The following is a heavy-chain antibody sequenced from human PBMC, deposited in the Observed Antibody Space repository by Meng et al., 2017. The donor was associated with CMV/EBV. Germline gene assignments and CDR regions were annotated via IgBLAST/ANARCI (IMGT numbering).Heavy chain of an antibody. CDR1: GGSISSARNY. V-gene: IGHV4-39*07. D-gene: IGHD2-2*02. J-gene: IGHJ5*01. Sequence: SETLSLTCTVSGGSISSARNYWGWIRQPPGKGLEWIGSIYYSGDSHSNPSLQSRATISVDTSKNQFFLRLRSVTAADTAVYFCERECVSDDVVVPADIMGASGWFDPWGQGTTVTVSS. CDR3: ERECVSDDVVVPADIMGASGWFDP. CDR2: IYYSGDS.